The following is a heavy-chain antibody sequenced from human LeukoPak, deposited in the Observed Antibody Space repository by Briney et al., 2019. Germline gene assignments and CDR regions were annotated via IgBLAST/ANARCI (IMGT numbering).Heavy chain of an antibody. Sequence: PSETLSLTCTVSGGSLSSYYWSWIRQPPGKGLEWIGYIYYSGSTNSNPPLKSRVTISLDTSKTQFSLKLSSVTAADTAVYYCARGRPYYYGSGGGLDYWGQGTLVTVSS. V-gene: IGHV4-59*01. CDR1: GGSLSSYY. D-gene: IGHD3-10*01. J-gene: IGHJ4*02. CDR2: IYYSGST. CDR3: ARGRPYYYGSGGGLDY.